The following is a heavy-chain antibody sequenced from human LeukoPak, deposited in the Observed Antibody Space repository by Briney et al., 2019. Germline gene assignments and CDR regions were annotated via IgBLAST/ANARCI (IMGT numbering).Heavy chain of an antibody. CDR1: GGTFSSYA. D-gene: IGHD6-13*01. Sequence: ASVRVSCKASGGTFSSYAISWVRQAPGQGLEWMGGIIPIFGTANYAQKFQGRVTITTDESTSTAYMELSSLRSEDTAVYYCARLNKGSSSWYWGYNWFDPWGQGTLVTVSS. CDR3: ARLNKGSSSWYWGYNWFDP. J-gene: IGHJ5*02. CDR2: IIPIFGTA. V-gene: IGHV1-69*05.